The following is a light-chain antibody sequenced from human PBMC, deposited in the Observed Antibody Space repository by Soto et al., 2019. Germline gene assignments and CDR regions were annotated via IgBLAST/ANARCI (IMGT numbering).Light chain of an antibody. CDR1: QSVSTD. J-gene: IGKJ1*01. V-gene: IGKV3-11*01. Sequence: EIVLTQSPATLSLSPGERATLSCRASQSVSTDLAWYQQKPRQSPRLLIYDTSNRATGTPARFSGSGSETDFTLTISSLEPEDFAVYYCQQRKNWPTFGQGTKVEIK. CDR2: DTS. CDR3: QQRKNWPT.